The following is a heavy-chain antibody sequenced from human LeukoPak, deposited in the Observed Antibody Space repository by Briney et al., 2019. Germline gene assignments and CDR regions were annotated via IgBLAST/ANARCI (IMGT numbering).Heavy chain of an antibody. V-gene: IGHV1-8*03. CDR3: ARALKYCSGGSCYYYYFDY. J-gene: IGHJ4*02. CDR1: GYAFTSYG. CDR2: MNPNSGNT. D-gene: IGHD2-15*01. Sequence: GASVKVSCKASGYAFTSYGINWVRQATGQGLEWMGWMNPNSGNTGYAQKFQGRVTITRNTSISTAYMELSSLRSEDTAVYYCARALKYCSGGSCYYYYFDYWGQGTLVTVSS.